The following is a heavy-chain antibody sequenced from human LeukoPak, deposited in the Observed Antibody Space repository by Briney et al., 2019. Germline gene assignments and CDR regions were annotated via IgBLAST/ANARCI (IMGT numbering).Heavy chain of an antibody. Sequence: SETLSLTCTVSGGSISSYYWSWIRQPPGKGLEWIGYIYYSGSTNYNPSLKSRVTISVDTSKNQFSLKLSSVTAADTAVYYCVRGLPLIGQDAFDIWGQGTMVTVSS. V-gene: IGHV4-59*01. CDR2: IYYSGST. J-gene: IGHJ3*02. CDR1: GGSISSYY. D-gene: IGHD2/OR15-2a*01. CDR3: VRGLPLIGQDAFDI.